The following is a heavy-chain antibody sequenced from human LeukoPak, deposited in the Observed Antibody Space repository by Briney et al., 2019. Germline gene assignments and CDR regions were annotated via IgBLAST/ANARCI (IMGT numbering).Heavy chain of an antibody. CDR1: GFTFSSYA. D-gene: IGHD3-10*01. CDR3: AKRNTMVRGGPCFDY. Sequence: GGSLRLSCAASGFTFSSYAMNWVRQAPGKGLEWASIIFGSGDTTYYADSVKGRFTVSRDNSKNTLYLQMNSLGPEDTAIYYCAKRNTMVRGGPCFDYWGQGLLVTVSS. CDR2: IFGSGDTT. J-gene: IGHJ4*02. V-gene: IGHV3-23*01.